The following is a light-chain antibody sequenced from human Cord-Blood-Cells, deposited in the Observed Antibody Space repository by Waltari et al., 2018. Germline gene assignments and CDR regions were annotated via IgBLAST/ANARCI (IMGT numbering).Light chain of an antibody. V-gene: IGKV1-39*01. CDR3: QQSYSTPYT. J-gene: IGKJ2*01. Sequence: DLQMTQSPSSPSASAGDRVTITCRGSQSISSYFIGYQQKPGQAPKLLIYAGSSLHSGVPSRCSSSRSGTDFTRTISSLQPEECAAYYGQQSYSTPYTMGQGTKLEIK. CDR1: QSISSY. CDR2: AGS.